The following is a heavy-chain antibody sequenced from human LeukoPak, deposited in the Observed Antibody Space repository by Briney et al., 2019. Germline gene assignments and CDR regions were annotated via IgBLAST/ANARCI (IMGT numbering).Heavy chain of an antibody. V-gene: IGHV1-24*01. D-gene: IGHD3-22*01. CDR3: ATVGFDDSGYYQAYYFDY. CDR1: GYTLTELS. J-gene: IGHJ4*02. CDR2: FDPEDGET. Sequence: ASLKVSCTVFGYTLTELSMHWVRQAPGKGLEWMGGFDPEDGETIYAQKFQGRVTMTEDTSTDTAYMELSSLRSEDTAVYYCATVGFDDSGYYQAYYFDYWGQGSLVTVSS.